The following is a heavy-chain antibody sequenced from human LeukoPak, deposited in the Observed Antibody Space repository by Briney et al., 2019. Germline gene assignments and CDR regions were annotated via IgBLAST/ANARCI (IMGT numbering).Heavy chain of an antibody. J-gene: IGHJ6*03. CDR3: AKNGDRGAYCTGGTCYPYFYYYMDV. CDR2: VNPSGVST. CDR1: RFTFSTYA. D-gene: IGHD2-15*01. Sequence: GSLRLSCAASRFTFSTYAMSWVRQAPGKGLEWVSAVNPSGVSTYYADSVKGRFTVSRDNSKNTLYLQMTSLRAEDTAIYYCAKNGDRGAYCTGGTCYPYFYYYMDVWGKGTTVTI. V-gene: IGHV3-23*01.